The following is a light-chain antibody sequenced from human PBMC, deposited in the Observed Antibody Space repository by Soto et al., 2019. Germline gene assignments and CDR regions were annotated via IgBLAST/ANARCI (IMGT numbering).Light chain of an antibody. CDR2: AAS. Sequence: DIQMTQSPSSVSASVGDRVTITCRASQGISSWLAWYQRKPGRAPKLLIYAASRLQAGVPLRFSGSGSGTDFTLTISDLQPEDFATYYCQQYYSYPPITFGQGTRLEIK. CDR3: QQYYSYPPIT. CDR1: QGISSW. V-gene: IGKV1D-12*01. J-gene: IGKJ5*01.